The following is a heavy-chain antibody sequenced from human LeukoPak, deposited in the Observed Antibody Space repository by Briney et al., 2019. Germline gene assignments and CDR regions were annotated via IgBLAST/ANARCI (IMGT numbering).Heavy chain of an antibody. D-gene: IGHD1-26*01. V-gene: IGHV3-49*04. Sequence: GGSLRLSCTASGFTFGDHAMSWVRQAPGKGLEWVGFIRSKAYGGTTEYAASVKGRFTISRDDSKSIAYLQMNSLKTEDTAVYYCTKASGSYRPDYYFDYWGQGTLVTVSS. CDR1: GFTFGDHA. J-gene: IGHJ4*02. CDR2: IRSKAYGGTT. CDR3: TKASGSYRPDYYFDY.